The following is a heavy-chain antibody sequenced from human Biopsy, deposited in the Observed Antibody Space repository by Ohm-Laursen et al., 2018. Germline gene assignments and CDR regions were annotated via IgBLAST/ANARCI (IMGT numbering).Heavy chain of an antibody. V-gene: IGHV4-39*01. Sequence: TLSLTCTVSGGSISSSSTYYWAWLRQPPGKGLEWIGSIYNTETTFYNPSHKSRVTISIDTSTSQFSLKVSSVSAADTALYFCARHPTGFWFDPWGHGTLVTVSS. CDR3: ARHPTGFWFDP. CDR1: GGSISSSSTYY. J-gene: IGHJ5*02. CDR2: IYNTETT.